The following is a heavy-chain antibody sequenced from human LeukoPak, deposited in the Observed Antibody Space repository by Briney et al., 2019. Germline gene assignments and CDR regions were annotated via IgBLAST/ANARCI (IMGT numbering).Heavy chain of an antibody. J-gene: IGHJ4*02. CDR2: ISSSSSTI. CDR3: ARGGYSYGYGLEIDY. Sequence: GGSLRLSCAASGFTFYSYAMNWVRQAPGKGLEWVSYISSSSSTIYYADSVKGRFTISRDNAKNSLYLQMNSLRAEDTAVYYCARGGYSYGYGLEIDYWGQGTLVTVSS. CDR1: GFTFYSYA. V-gene: IGHV3-48*01. D-gene: IGHD5-18*01.